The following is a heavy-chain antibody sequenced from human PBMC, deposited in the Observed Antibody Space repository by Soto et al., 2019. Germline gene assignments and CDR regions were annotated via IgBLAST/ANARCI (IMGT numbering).Heavy chain of an antibody. CDR1: GYTFTSYY. CDR2: INPSGGST. CDR3: ARDSIAAAGDYYYYGMDV. J-gene: IGHJ6*02. V-gene: IGHV1-46*01. D-gene: IGHD6-13*01. Sequence: PGASVKVSCKASGYTFTSYYMHWVRQAPGQGLEWMGIINPSGGSTSYAQKFQGRVTMTRDTSTSTVYMELSSLRSEDTAVYYCARDSIAAAGDYYYYGMDVWGQGTTVTVSS.